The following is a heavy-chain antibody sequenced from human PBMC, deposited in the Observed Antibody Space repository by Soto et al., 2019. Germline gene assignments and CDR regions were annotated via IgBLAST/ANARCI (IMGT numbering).Heavy chain of an antibody. J-gene: IGHJ4*02. CDR2: ISYDGSNK. V-gene: IGHV3-30*03. CDR3: QGVAGTL. Sequence: SLSLSCAASVFTFRSYGMHWVCQAPGKGLEWVAVISYDGSNKYYADSVKGRFTISRDNSKNTLYLQMNSLRAEDTAVYYCQGVAGTLWGQGTMVTVSS. CDR1: VFTFRSYG. D-gene: IGHD6-19*01.